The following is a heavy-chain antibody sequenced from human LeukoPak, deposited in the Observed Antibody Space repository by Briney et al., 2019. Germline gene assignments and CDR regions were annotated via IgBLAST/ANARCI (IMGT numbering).Heavy chain of an antibody. V-gene: IGHV4-34*01. Sequence: SETLSLTCAVYGGSFSGYYWSWIRQPPGKGLEWIGEINHSGSTNYNPSLKSRVTISVDTSKNQFSLKLSSVTAADTAVYYCARGLAAYPRIAARPLNWFDPWGQGTLVTVSS. J-gene: IGHJ5*02. CDR1: GGSFSGYY. CDR3: ARGLAAYPRIAARPLNWFDP. CDR2: INHSGST. D-gene: IGHD6-6*01.